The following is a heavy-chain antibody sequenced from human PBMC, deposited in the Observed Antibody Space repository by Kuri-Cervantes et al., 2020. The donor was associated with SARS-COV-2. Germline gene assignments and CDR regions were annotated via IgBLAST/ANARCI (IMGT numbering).Heavy chain of an antibody. CDR2: IIPIIGTP. CDR3: TRHLTMSTLSAFDA. V-gene: IGHV1-69*05. Sequence: SVKVSCKASGGTFSSYALSWVRQAPGQGHEWMGGIIPIIGTPNYAQKFQGRVTMTTDTSTSTAYMELRSLRSDDTAVYYCTRHLTMSTLSAFDAWGQGTMVTVSS. J-gene: IGHJ3*01. D-gene: IGHD1-1*01. CDR1: GGTFSSYA.